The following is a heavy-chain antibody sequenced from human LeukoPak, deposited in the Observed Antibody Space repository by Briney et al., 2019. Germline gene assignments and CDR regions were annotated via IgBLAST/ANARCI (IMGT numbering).Heavy chain of an antibody. CDR2: IYYSGST. D-gene: IGHD3-10*01. Sequence: SETLSLTCTVSGGSISSYYWSWIRQPPGKGLEWIGYIYYSGSTNYNPSLKSRVTISVDTSKNQFSLKLSSVTAADTAVYYCARDSGSGSYGVDYWGQGTLVTVSS. CDR1: GGSISSYY. CDR3: ARDSGSGSYGVDY. V-gene: IGHV4-59*01. J-gene: IGHJ4*02.